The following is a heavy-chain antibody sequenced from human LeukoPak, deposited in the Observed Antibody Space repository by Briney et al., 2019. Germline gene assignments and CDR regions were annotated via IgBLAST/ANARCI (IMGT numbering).Heavy chain of an antibody. CDR1: GYTFTSYG. Sequence: ASVNVFCKASGYTFTSYGISWVRQARGQGLEGMGCSSAYNGNTNYAQKLQGRVTMTTDTSTSTAYMELRSLRSDDTAVYYCARDLGYGSGETIDYWGQGTLVTVSS. D-gene: IGHD3-10*01. CDR3: ARDLGYGSGETIDY. J-gene: IGHJ4*02. V-gene: IGHV1-18*01. CDR2: SSAYNGNT.